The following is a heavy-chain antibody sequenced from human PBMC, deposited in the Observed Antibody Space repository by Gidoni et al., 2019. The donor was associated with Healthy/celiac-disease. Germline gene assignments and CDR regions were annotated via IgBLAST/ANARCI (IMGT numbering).Heavy chain of an antibody. CDR2: INSDGSST. D-gene: IGHD5-12*01. CDR1: GFPFSSYW. Sequence: EVQLVESGGGLVQPGGSLRLSCAASGFPFSSYWMHWVRQAPGKGLVWVSRINSDGSSTSYADSVKGRFTISRDNAKNTLYLQMNSLRAEDTAVYYCARAGRDGYKVGRDYYYGMDVWGQGTTVTVSS. J-gene: IGHJ6*02. CDR3: ARAGRDGYKVGRDYYYGMDV. V-gene: IGHV3-74*01.